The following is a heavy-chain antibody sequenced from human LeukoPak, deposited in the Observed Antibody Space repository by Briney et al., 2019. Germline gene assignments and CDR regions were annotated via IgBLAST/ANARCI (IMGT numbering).Heavy chain of an antibody. CDR1: GFTFSSYS. Sequence: GGSLRLSCAASGFTFSSYSMNWVRQAPGKGLEWVSSISSSSSYIYYADSVKGRLTISRDNAKNSLYLQMNSLRAEDTAVYYCARGLTIAARLFDYWGQGTLVTVSS. D-gene: IGHD6-6*01. CDR2: ISSSSSYI. J-gene: IGHJ4*02. CDR3: ARGLTIAARLFDY. V-gene: IGHV3-21*01.